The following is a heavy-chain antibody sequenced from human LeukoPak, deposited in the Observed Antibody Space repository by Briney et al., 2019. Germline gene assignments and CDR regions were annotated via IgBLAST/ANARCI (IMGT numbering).Heavy chain of an antibody. CDR1: GCTFSSYW. J-gene: IGHJ4*02. D-gene: IGHD3-3*01. CDR2: IKQDGSEK. V-gene: IGHV3-7*01. CDR3: ARARFGSAGADY. Sequence: PGGSLRLSCAYSGCTFSSYWMYRVRQAPGKGLEWVANIKQDGSEKYYVDSVKGRFTNSRDNAKNSLYLQMNSLRAEDTAVYYCARARFGSAGADYGGQGTLCTVAS.